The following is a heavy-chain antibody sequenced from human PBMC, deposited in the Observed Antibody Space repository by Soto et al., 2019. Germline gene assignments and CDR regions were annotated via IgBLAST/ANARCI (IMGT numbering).Heavy chain of an antibody. V-gene: IGHV1-69*01. Sequence: QVQLVQSGAEVKKPGSSVKVSCKASGGTFSSYAISRVRQAPGQGLEWMGGIIPIFGTANYAQKFQGRVTITADESTSTAYMELSSLRSEDTAVYYCASPYYYDSSGYKFGMDVWGQGTTVTVSS. J-gene: IGHJ6*02. D-gene: IGHD3-22*01. CDR2: IIPIFGTA. CDR3: ASPYYYDSSGYKFGMDV. CDR1: GGTFSSYA.